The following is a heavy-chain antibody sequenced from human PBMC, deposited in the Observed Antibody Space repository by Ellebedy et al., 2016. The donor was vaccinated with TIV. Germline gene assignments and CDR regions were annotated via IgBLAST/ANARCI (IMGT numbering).Heavy chain of an antibody. CDR3: ARDLSVGTRNYYFGMDV. CDR1: GYTFTSYY. D-gene: IGHD2-2*01. Sequence: AASVKVSCKASGYTFTSYYMHWVRQAPGQGLEWMGIINPRGGSTSTAQKFQGRVTMTRDTSTTTVYMELRSLRSEDTAVYSCARDLSVGTRNYYFGMDVWGQGTTVTVSS. V-gene: IGHV1-46*01. CDR2: INPRGGST. J-gene: IGHJ6*02.